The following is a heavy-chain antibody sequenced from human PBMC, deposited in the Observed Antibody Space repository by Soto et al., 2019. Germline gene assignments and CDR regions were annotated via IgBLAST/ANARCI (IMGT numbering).Heavy chain of an antibody. V-gene: IGHV1-18*01. D-gene: IGHD3-9*01. CDR2: ISAYNGNT. CDR3: ALVLRYFDWPNDAFDI. J-gene: IGHJ3*02. CDR1: GYTFTSYG. Sequence: ASVKVSCKASGYTFTSYGISWVRQAPGQGLEWMGWISAYNGNTKYSQKFQGRVTITRDTSASTAYMELSSLRSEDTAVYYCALVLRYFDWPNDAFDIWGQGTMVTVSS.